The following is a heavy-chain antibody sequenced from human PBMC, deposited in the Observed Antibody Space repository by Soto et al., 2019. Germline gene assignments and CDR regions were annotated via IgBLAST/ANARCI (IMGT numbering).Heavy chain of an antibody. D-gene: IGHD3-22*01. CDR1: GGSISSSNW. J-gene: IGHJ5*02. Sequence: SETLSLTCAVSGGSISSSNWWSWVRQPPGKGLEWIGEIYYSGSTNYNPSLKSRVTISVDTSKNQFSLKLSSVTAADTAVCYCARGDITMITNNWFDPWGQGTLVTVSS. CDR3: ARGDITMITNNWFDP. CDR2: IYYSGST. V-gene: IGHV4-4*02.